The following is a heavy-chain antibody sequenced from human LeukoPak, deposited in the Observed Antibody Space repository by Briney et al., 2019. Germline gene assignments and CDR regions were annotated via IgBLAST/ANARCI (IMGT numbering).Heavy chain of an antibody. CDR1: GFSFSSYT. V-gene: IGHV3-21*01. Sequence: GGSLRLSCAASGFSFSSYTMSWVRQAPGKGLEWVSSISYLSSHIYYGDSVKGRFSISRDNAKNSLYLQMNTLGAEDTAVYCCARDRGYCTGGSCYRYFETWGQGTLVTVSS. CDR3: ARDRGYCTGGSCYRYFET. CDR2: ISYLSSHI. D-gene: IGHD2-15*01. J-gene: IGHJ4*02.